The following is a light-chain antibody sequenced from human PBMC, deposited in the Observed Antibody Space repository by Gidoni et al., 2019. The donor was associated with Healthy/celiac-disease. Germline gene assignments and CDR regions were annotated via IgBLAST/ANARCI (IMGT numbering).Light chain of an antibody. V-gene: IGKV1-27*01. Sequence: EIQMTQSPSSLSASVGERFTTTCRASQGSGHYLAWYQQKPGKVLKLLIYAASTLQSGVPSRCSGSGAGTDFTLTISSLQPEDVATYYCQKYNSAPWTFGKGTKVEIK. CDR1: QGSGHY. CDR2: AAS. J-gene: IGKJ1*01. CDR3: QKYNSAPWT.